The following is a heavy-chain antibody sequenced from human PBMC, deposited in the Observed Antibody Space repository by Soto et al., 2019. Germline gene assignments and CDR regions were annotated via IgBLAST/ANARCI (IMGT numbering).Heavy chain of an antibody. J-gene: IGHJ3*02. CDR1: GYTFTGYY. CDR2: VNPNSGGT. CDR3: ARGSGGGYHDAFDI. V-gene: IGHV1-2*04. D-gene: IGHD5-18*01. Sequence: ASVKVSCKASGYTFTGYYMHWVRQAPGQGLEWMGWVNPNSGGTNYAQKFQGWVTMTRDTSISTAYMELSRPRSDDTAVYYCARGSGGGYHDAFDIWGQGTMVTVSS.